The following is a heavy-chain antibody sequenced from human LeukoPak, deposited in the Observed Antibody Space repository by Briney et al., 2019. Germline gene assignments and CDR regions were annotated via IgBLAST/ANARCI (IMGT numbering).Heavy chain of an antibody. CDR2: IYTGGGT. CDR1: GFSISHYY. J-gene: IGHJ4*02. D-gene: IGHD2-21*02. V-gene: IGHV3-66*01. CDR3: ARGQAYCGADCYSD. Sequence: GGSLRLACAASGFSISHYYMTWVRQTPGKGLDWVSVIYTGGGTNYGDSVKGRFTISRDNSKNTLYLQMNSLRADDTAIYYCARGQAYCGADCYSDWGQGTLVTVSS.